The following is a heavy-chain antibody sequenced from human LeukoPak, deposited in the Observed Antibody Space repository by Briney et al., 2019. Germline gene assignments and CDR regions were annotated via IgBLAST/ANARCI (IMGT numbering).Heavy chain of an antibody. CDR2: ISYDGSNK. Sequence: PGGSLRLSCAASGFTFSSYGMHWVRQAPGKGLEWVAVISYDGSNKYYADSVKGRFTISRDNSKNTLYLQMNSLRAEDTAIYYCAKEIYSDSSAYVDYWGQGTLVTVSS. CDR3: AKEIYSDSSAYVDY. J-gene: IGHJ4*02. CDR1: GFTFSSYG. V-gene: IGHV3-30*18. D-gene: IGHD3-22*01.